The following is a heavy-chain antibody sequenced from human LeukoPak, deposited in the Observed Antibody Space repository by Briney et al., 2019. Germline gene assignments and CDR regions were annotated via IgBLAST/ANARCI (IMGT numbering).Heavy chain of an antibody. CDR1: GFTFNNYW. J-gene: IGHJ4*02. D-gene: IGHD3-22*01. CDR3: ARSYTASGYYYGVAY. CDR2: IKHDGRDK. Sequence: GGSLRLSCAASGFTFNNYWMTWVRLAPGKGLEWVATIKHDGRDKHYVDSVKGRFAISRDNANNSVHLQMNSLRAEDTAVYFCARSYTASGYYYGVAYWGQGTLVSVSS. V-gene: IGHV3-7*01.